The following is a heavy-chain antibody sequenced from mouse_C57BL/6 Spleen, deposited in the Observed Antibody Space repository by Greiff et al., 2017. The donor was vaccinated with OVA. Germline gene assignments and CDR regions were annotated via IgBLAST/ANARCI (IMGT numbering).Heavy chain of an antibody. CDR3: ARKFYGYEWYFDV. V-gene: IGHV1-50*01. Sequence: QVQLQQPGAELVKPGASVKLSCKASGYTFPSYWMQWVKQRPGQGLEWIGEIDPSDSYTNYNQQFKGKATLTVDTASSTAYMQLSSLTSEDSAVYYCARKFYGYEWYFDVWGTGTTVTVSS. D-gene: IGHD2-2*01. J-gene: IGHJ1*03. CDR1: GYTFPSYW. CDR2: IDPSDSYT.